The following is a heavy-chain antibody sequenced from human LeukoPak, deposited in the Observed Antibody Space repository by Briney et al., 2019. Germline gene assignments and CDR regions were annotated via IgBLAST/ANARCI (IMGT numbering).Heavy chain of an antibody. CDR1: GYSFTGHW. CDR2: IYPGDSDT. D-gene: IGHD3-10*01. CDR3: ARYGKSGTYSHGFDV. V-gene: IGHV5-51*01. Sequence: GESLKISCEAFGYSFTGHWIGWVRQMPGRGLEFMGTIYPGDSDTRYSPSFEGRVSISVDKSINTAYLQRSGLKASDTAMYYCARYGKSGTYSHGFDVWGQGTMVIVSS. J-gene: IGHJ3*01.